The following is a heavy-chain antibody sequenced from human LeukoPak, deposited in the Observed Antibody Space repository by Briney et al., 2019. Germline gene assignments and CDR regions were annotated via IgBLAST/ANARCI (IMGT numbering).Heavy chain of an antibody. CDR3: ATDRVGATTPVDS. Sequence: GASVKVSCKVSGYTLTELSMHWVRQAPGKGLEWMGGFDPEDGETIYAQKFQGRVTITEDTSTDTAYMELSSLRSEDTAVYYCATDRVGATTPVDSWGQGTLVTVSS. CDR1: GYTLTELS. J-gene: IGHJ4*02. CDR2: FDPEDGET. V-gene: IGHV1-24*01. D-gene: IGHD1-26*01.